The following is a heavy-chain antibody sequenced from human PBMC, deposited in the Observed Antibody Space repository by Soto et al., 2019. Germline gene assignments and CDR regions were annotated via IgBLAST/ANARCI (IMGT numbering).Heavy chain of an antibody. CDR1: GFSFSSYW. CDR2: IKQDGSEK. J-gene: IGHJ4*02. D-gene: IGHD5-18*01. Sequence: EVQLVESGGGLVQPGGSPRLSCAASGFSFSSYWMHWVRQAPGKGLEWVANIKQDGSEKYYVDSVKGRFTISRDNAQNSLYLQMNSLRTEDTAVYYCATGYTYGPDYWGQGTLVTVTS. CDR3: ATGYTYGPDY. V-gene: IGHV3-7*03.